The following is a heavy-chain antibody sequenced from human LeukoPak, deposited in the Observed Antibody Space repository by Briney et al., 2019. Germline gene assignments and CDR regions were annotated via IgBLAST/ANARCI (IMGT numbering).Heavy chain of an antibody. Sequence: GGSLRLSCEGSGFTFSSYWMSWVRQAPGKGLEWVANIKQDGSEKYYVDSVKGRFTISRDNAKNSLYLQMNSLRAEDTAVYYCARVVGARYYFDYWGQGTLVTVSS. CDR2: IKQDGSEK. V-gene: IGHV3-7*01. D-gene: IGHD1-26*01. CDR3: ARVVGARYYFDY. J-gene: IGHJ4*02. CDR1: GFTFSSYW.